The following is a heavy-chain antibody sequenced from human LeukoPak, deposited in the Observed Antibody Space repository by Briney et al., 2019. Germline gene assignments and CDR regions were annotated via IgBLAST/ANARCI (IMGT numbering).Heavy chain of an antibody. D-gene: IGHD5-24*01. CDR3: ARASDPWLQLT. Sequence: AGGSLRLSCAASGFTFSNYWMIWVRQAPGKGLEWVGNIKQDGSEKRYADSVRGRLSISRGNAQTSLYLQMNSLRAEDTAVYYCARASDPWLQLTWGQGTLVTVSS. J-gene: IGHJ5*02. CDR2: IKQDGSEK. V-gene: IGHV3-7*05. CDR1: GFTFSNYW.